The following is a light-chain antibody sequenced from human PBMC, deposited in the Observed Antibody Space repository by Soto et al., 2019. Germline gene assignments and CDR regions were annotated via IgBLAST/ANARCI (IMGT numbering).Light chain of an antibody. CDR3: SSYTSSTTVV. J-gene: IGLJ2*01. V-gene: IGLV2-14*01. CDR1: SSDVSAYKY. Sequence: QSVLTQPASVSGSPGQSITISCTATSSDVSAYKYVSWYQQHPGKAPKLMIYEVSNRPSGVSNRFSGSKSGNTASLTISGLQAEDEADYHCSSYTSSTTVVFGGGTKLTVL. CDR2: EVS.